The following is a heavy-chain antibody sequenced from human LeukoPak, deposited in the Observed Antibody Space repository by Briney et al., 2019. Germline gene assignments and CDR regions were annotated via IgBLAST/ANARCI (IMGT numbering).Heavy chain of an antibody. CDR3: ARVATILQPFDY. CDR2: INPNSGGT. D-gene: IGHD5-12*01. V-gene: IGHV1-2*02. Sequence: ASVKVSCRASGYTFTGYYMHWVRQAPGQGLEWMGWINPNSGGTNYAQKFQGRVTMTRDTSISTAYMELSRLRSDDTAVYYCARVATILQPFDYWGQGALVTVSS. CDR1: GYTFTGYY. J-gene: IGHJ4*02.